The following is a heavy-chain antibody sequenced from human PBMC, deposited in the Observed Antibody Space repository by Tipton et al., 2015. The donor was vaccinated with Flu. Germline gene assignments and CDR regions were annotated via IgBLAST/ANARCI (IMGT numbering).Heavy chain of an antibody. V-gene: IGHV4-31*03. Sequence: TLSLTCTVSGGSISSEDFYWSWIRQYPGRGLEWLGYIYNSGITYYKPSLSSRVVISLDTSKNQFYLRLSSVTAADTAVYYCARGATRRPFSGYDYTGYWGQGTLVTVSS. D-gene: IGHD5-12*01. CDR2: IYNSGIT. CDR3: ARGATRRPFSGYDYTGY. J-gene: IGHJ4*02. CDR1: GGSISSEDFY.